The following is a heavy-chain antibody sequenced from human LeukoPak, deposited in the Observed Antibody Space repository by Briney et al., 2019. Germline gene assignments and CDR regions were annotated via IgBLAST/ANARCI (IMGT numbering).Heavy chain of an antibody. CDR3: ARDKIVRAAHDAFDI. CDR2: IYYTGST. Sequence: SETLSLTRTVSGGSITSSTYYWGWIRQPPGKGLEWIGSIYYTGSTYYNPSLKSRVTISIDTSKNQFSLNLTSVTAADTAVYFCARDKIVRAAHDAFDIWGQGTMVTVSS. V-gene: IGHV4-39*07. CDR1: GGSITSSTYY. J-gene: IGHJ3*02. D-gene: IGHD3-10*01.